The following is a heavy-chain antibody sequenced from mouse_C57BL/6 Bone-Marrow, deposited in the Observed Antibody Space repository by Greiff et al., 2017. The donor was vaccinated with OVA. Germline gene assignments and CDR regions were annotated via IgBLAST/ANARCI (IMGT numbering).Heavy chain of an antibody. CDR1: GFTFSSYA. CDR3: ARVVLRGVDY. J-gene: IGHJ2*01. V-gene: IGHV5-4*03. Sequence: EVKLVESGGGLVKPGGSLKLSCAASGFTFSSYAMSWVRQTPETRLEWVATISDGGSYTYYPDNAKGRFTLSRDNAKNNLYLQMSHLKSEDTAMYYCARVVLRGVDYWGQGTTLTVSS. D-gene: IGHD2-4*01. CDR2: ISDGGSYT.